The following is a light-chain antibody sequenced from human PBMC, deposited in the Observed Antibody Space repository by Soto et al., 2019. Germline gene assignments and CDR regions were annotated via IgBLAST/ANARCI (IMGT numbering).Light chain of an antibody. Sequence: DIQMTQSPSSLSASVGDRVTISCQASQDISNDLNWYQHKEGKAPKLLIYDASNLETGVPSRFSGSGSGTDCTLTISSLQPEDIATSYCQKYDSLPLTFGPGTKVDIK. V-gene: IGKV1-33*01. J-gene: IGKJ3*01. CDR1: QDISND. CDR3: QKYDSLPLT. CDR2: DAS.